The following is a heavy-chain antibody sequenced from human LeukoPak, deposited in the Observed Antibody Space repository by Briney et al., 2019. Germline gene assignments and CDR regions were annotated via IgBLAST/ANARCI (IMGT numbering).Heavy chain of an antibody. CDR2: ISGSSGSK. V-gene: IGHV3-23*01. J-gene: IGHJ4*02. CDR3: AKGSKFSGTYYFDY. Sequence: GGSLRLSCAASGFTFSDSAMSWVRQSPGKALEWFSSISGSSGSKFHAVSVKGRFTISRDNSKGTLYLQMNSLRAEDTALYYCAKGSKFSGTYYFDYWGQGTLVTVSS. D-gene: IGHD1-26*01. CDR1: GFTFSDSA.